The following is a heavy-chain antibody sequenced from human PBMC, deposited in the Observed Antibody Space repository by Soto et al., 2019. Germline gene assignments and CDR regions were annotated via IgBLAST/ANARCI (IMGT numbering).Heavy chain of an antibody. CDR3: ARALVIVATTTYYYCYGMDV. D-gene: IGHD5-12*01. Sequence: QVQLVQSGAEVKKPGSSVKVSCKASGGTFSSYAISWVRQAPGQGLEWMGGIIPIFGTANYAQKFQGRVTITADESTSTAYMELSSLRSEDTAVYYCARALVIVATTTYYYCYGMDVCGQGTTVTVSS. CDR2: IIPIFGTA. J-gene: IGHJ6*02. V-gene: IGHV1-69*01. CDR1: GGTFSSYA.